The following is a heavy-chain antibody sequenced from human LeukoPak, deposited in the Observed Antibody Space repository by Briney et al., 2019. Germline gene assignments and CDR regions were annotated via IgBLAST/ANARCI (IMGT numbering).Heavy chain of an antibody. CDR3: ARGTVSS. D-gene: IGHD1-14*01. J-gene: IGHJ5*02. CDR2: ISSSSSTI. CDR1: GFTFDDYG. Sequence: GGSLRLSCAASGFTFDDYGMSWVRQAPGKGLEWVSYISSSSSTIYYADSVKGRFAISRDNAKNSLYLQMNSLRAEDTAVYYCARGTVSSWGQGTLVTVSS. V-gene: IGHV3-48*04.